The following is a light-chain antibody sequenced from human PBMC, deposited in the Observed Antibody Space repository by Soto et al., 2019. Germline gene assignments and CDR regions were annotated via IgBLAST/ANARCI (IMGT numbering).Light chain of an antibody. Sequence: VVMTQSPGTLSVSPGEGVTLSCRASQSVGNSLAWYQQKPGQAPRLLIYGASTREPGFPARFSGSGSGTEFTLTISSLQSEDFAVYYCQQYNNWTWTFGQGTKVDIK. CDR2: GAS. CDR3: QQYNNWTWT. V-gene: IGKV3-15*01. J-gene: IGKJ1*01. CDR1: QSVGNS.